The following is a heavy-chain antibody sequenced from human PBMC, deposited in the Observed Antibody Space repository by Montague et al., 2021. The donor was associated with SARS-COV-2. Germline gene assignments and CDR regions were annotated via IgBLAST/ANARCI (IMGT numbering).Heavy chain of an antibody. CDR1: GGSISSSSYY. Sequence: SETLSLTCTVSGGSISSSSYYWGWLRQPPGKGLEWIGSIYYSGSTYYNPSLKSRVTISVDTSKNQFSLKLSSVTAADTAVYYCARGQGYNWNYYYYYGMDVWGQGTTVTVSS. J-gene: IGHJ6*02. CDR2: IYYSGST. CDR3: ARGQGYNWNYYYYYGMDV. V-gene: IGHV4-39*07. D-gene: IGHD1-20*01.